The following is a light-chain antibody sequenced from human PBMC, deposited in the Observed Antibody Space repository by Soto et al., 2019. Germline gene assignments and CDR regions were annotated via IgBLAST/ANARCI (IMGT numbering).Light chain of an antibody. CDR2: WAS. V-gene: IGKV4-1*01. CDR1: QSVLYSSNNKNY. Sequence: DIVMTQSPDSLAVSLGERATINCKSSQSVLYSSNNKNYLAWYQQKPGQPPKLLIYWASTRESGVPDRFSGSESGTDFTLTISSLQAEDVAVYYCQQYYSAPWTFGQGTKVELK. CDR3: QQYYSAPWT. J-gene: IGKJ1*01.